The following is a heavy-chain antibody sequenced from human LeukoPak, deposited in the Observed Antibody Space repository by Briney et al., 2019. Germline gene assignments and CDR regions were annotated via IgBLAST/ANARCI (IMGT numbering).Heavy chain of an antibody. J-gene: IGHJ3*01. CDR2: ISSGGKNE. CDR3: VKDEGTMWNYKNEPFDV. CDR1: GFTFSNFV. V-gene: IGHV3-30*18. Sequence: GGSLRLSCEASGFTFSNFVMHWVRQAPGKGLERVATISSGGKNEGYGDSVKGRFPISRDYSKNMLYLEMNSLRADDTAVYYCVKDEGTMWNYKNEPFDVWGQGTVVTVSS. D-gene: IGHD1-7*01.